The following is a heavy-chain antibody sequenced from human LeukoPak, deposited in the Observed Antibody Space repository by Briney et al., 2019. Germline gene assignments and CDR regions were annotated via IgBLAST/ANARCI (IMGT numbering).Heavy chain of an antibody. J-gene: IGHJ4*02. CDR2: ISGSGGST. CDR1: GFTFSSYA. CDR3: ARSIPYGTTWYGRSDY. Sequence: GGSLRLSCAASGFTFSSYAMSWVRQAPGKGLEWVSAISGSGGSTYYADSVEGRFTISRDNSKNTLYLQMNSLRAEDTAIYYCARSIPYGTTWYGRSDYWGQGTLVTVSS. V-gene: IGHV3-23*01. D-gene: IGHD6-13*01.